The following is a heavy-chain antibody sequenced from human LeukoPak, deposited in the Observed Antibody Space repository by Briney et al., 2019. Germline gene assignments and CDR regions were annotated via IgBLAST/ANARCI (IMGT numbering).Heavy chain of an antibody. CDR3: AELGITMIGGV. J-gene: IGHJ6*04. CDR1: GFTFSSYN. Sequence: GGSLRLSCAASGFTFSSYNMNWVRQAPGKGLEWVSYISSSGSTIYYADSVKGRFTISRDNAKNSLYLQMNGLRAEDTAVYYCAELGITMIGGVWGKGTTVTISS. V-gene: IGHV3-48*04. CDR2: ISSSGSTI. D-gene: IGHD3-10*02.